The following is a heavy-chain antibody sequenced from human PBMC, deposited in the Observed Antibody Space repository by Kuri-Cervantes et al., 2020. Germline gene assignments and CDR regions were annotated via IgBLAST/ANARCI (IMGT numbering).Heavy chain of an antibody. Sequence: SQTLSLTCAVYGGSFRGNYWSWIRQPPGKGLEWIGEINHSGSTNYNPSLKSRVTISVDTSKNQFSLELSSVTAADTAVYHCARYESVGYFYGWLDPWGQGTLVTVSS. D-gene: IGHD3-10*01. V-gene: IGHV4-34*01. J-gene: IGHJ5*02. CDR1: GGSFRGNY. CDR3: ARYESVGYFYGWLDP. CDR2: INHSGST.